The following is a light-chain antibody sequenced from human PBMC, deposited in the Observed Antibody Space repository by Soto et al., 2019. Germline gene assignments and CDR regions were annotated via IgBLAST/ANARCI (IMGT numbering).Light chain of an antibody. CDR3: QQYGRSPYT. J-gene: IGKJ2*01. V-gene: IGKV3-20*01. CDR2: VAS. CDR1: QTITSNY. Sequence: EIVLTQSPGTLSLSPGERATLSCRASQTITSNYLAWYQQKPGQAPRLLIYVASSRATGIPDRFSGSGSGTDFTLTISGLEPEDFALYYCQQYGRSPYTFGQGTKLEMK.